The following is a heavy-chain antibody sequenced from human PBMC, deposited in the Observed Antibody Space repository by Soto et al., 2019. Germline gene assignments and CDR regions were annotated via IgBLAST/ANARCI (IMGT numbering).Heavy chain of an antibody. V-gene: IGHV3-48*02. Sequence: EVQLVESRGGLVQPGGSLRLSCAASGFTFSSYSMNWVRQAPGKGLEWVSYISSSSSTIYYADSVKGRFTISRDNAKNSLYLQMNSLRDEDTAVYYCASEEGIAAAGSFWYFDLWGRGTLVTVSS. J-gene: IGHJ2*01. CDR3: ASEEGIAAAGSFWYFDL. D-gene: IGHD6-13*01. CDR1: GFTFSSYS. CDR2: ISSSSSTI.